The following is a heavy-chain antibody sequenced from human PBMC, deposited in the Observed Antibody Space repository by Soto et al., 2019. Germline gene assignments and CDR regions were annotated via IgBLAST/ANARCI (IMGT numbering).Heavy chain of an antibody. CDR3: AGEAGSIWGGMDV. V-gene: IGHV1-46*01. CDR1: GYTFTSYY. J-gene: IGHJ6*02. CDR2: INPSGGST. Sequence: QVQLVQSGAEVKKSGASVKVSCKASGYTFTSYYMYWVRQAPGQGLEWMGIINPSGGSTSYAQKFQGRVTMTRDTPTGPVYMELSGLRSGDTAVYSCAGEAGSIWGGMDVWGQGTTVTVSS. D-gene: IGHD3-16*01.